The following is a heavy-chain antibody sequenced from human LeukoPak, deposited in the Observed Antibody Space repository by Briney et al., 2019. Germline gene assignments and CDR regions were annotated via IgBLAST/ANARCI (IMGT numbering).Heavy chain of an antibody. CDR1: GFTFSSYA. V-gene: IGHV3-23*01. D-gene: IGHD3-3*02. CDR3: AKAPGISAYYYMDV. Sequence: GGSLRLSCAASGFTFSSYAMSWVRQAPGKGLEWGSAISSSGGSTYYADSVKGRFTISRDNSKNTLYLQMNSLRAEDTAVYYCAKAPGISAYYYMDVWGKGTTVTVSS. J-gene: IGHJ6*03. CDR2: ISSSGGST.